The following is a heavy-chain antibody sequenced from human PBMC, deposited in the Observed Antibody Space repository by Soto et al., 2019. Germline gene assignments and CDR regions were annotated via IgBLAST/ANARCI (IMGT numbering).Heavy chain of an antibody. CDR3: AKELTSTYHPTDY. Sequence: PGGPLSLSCAASGLTFDPYALSWVRHAPGQGLEWVASISGSAGSTYYADSVKGRFTISRDNFRSTLYLQMNSLTVEDTAIYYCAKELTSTYHPTDYWGQGTLVTVSS. CDR1: GLTFDPYA. J-gene: IGHJ4*01. D-gene: IGHD2-2*01. V-gene: IGHV3-23*01. CDR2: ISGSAGST.